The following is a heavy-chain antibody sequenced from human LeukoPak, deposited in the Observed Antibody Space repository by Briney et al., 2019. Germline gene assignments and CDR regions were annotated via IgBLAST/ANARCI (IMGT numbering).Heavy chain of an antibody. CDR1: GFTFSSYS. J-gene: IGHJ4*02. CDR2: ISSSSSYI. V-gene: IGHV3-21*01. D-gene: IGHD5-18*01. Sequence: GGSLRLSCAASGFTFSSYSMNWVRQAPGKGLEWVSSISSSSSYIYYADSVKGRFTISRDNAKNSLYLQMNSLRADDTAVYYCARDRRLQLWSPAGFDYWGQGTLVTASS. CDR3: ARDRRLQLWSPAGFDY.